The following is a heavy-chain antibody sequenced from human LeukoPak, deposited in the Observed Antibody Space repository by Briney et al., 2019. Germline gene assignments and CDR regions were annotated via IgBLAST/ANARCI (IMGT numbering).Heavy chain of an antibody. CDR2: LYHSGSA. Sequence: SETLSLTCTVSGGSITSSGYYWVWIRQPPGKGLDWIGSLYHSGSAYYNPSLKSRVTISVDTSKNQFSLTLGSVSATDTAVYYCVSPRGFSYGYFDYWGQGTLVTVSS. J-gene: IGHJ4*02. CDR1: GGSITSSGYY. CDR3: VSPRGFSYGYFDY. V-gene: IGHV4-39*01. D-gene: IGHD5-18*01.